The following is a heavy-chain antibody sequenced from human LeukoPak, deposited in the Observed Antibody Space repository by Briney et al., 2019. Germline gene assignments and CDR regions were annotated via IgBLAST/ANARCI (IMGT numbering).Heavy chain of an antibody. CDR2: ISSSSSYI. J-gene: IGHJ6*04. Sequence: GGSLRLSCAASGFTFSSYAMSWVRQAPGKGLEWVSSISSSSSYIYYADSVKGRFTISRDNAKNSLYLQMNSLRAEDTAVYYCARDEDCSSTSCYSYYYYGMDVWGKGTTVTVSS. V-gene: IGHV3-21*01. D-gene: IGHD2-2*01. CDR1: GFTFSSYA. CDR3: ARDEDCSSTSCYSYYYYGMDV.